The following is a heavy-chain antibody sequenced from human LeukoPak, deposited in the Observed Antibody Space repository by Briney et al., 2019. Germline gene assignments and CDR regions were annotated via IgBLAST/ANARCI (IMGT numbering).Heavy chain of an antibody. CDR3: AKPYSSSWYYFDY. CDR2: ISGSGVST. CDR1: EFTFSSYA. V-gene: IGHV3-23*01. J-gene: IGHJ4*02. D-gene: IGHD6-13*01. Sequence: GGSLRLSCAASEFTFSSYAMSWVRQAPGKGLEWVSAISGSGVSTYYADSVKGRFTISRDNSKNTLYLQVNSLRAEDTAVYYCAKPYSSSWYYFDYWGQGTLVTVSS.